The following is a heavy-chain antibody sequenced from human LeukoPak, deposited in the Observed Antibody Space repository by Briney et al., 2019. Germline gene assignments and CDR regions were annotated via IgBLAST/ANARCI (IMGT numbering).Heavy chain of an antibody. Sequence: SETLSLTCTVSGGSISRYYWSWIRRPPGKGLEWIGYINDSGNTNYNPSLKSQVTISVDKSKNQFSLKLSFVTAADTAMYYCARSDYHNSGSHTVFDAFDIWGQGTRVTVSS. CDR1: GGSISRYY. CDR3: ARSDYHNSGSHTVFDAFDI. CDR2: INDSGNT. V-gene: IGHV4-59*01. J-gene: IGHJ3*02. D-gene: IGHD3-10*01.